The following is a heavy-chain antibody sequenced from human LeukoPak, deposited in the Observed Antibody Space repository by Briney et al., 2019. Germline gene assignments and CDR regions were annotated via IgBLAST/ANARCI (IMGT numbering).Heavy chain of an antibody. J-gene: IGHJ4*02. Sequence: GGSLRLSCAASGFTFSNYMMHWVRHAPGKGLVWVSRIKSDGITITYADSVKGRFTISRDNAKNTLYLQMNSLRAEDTAVYYCLRDLNWSLDQWGQGTLVTVSS. D-gene: IGHD1-20*01. CDR3: LRDLNWSLDQ. CDR1: GFTFSNYM. V-gene: IGHV3-74*01. CDR2: IKSDGITI.